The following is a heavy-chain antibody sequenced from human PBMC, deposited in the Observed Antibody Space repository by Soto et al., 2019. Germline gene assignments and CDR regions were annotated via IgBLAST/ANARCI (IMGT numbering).Heavy chain of an antibody. CDR3: ARTNYHFDL. J-gene: IGHJ4*02. V-gene: IGHV3-74*01. Sequence: GGSLRLSCAASGFTFSGYRMHWVRQAPGKGLVWVSRINSDGSSTDYADSVRGRFTISRDNAKNTLHLQMDSLRAEDTAVYYCARTNYHFDLWGQGTPVTISS. D-gene: IGHD3-10*01. CDR2: INSDGSST. CDR1: GFTFSGYR.